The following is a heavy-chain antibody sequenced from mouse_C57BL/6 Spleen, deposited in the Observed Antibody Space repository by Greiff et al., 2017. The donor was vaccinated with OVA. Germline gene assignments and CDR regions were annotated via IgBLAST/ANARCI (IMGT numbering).Heavy chain of an antibody. J-gene: IGHJ2*01. Sequence: QVQLQQPGAELVRPGSSVKQSCKASGYTFTSYWMHWVKQRPIQGLEWIGNIDPSDSETHYNQKFKDKATLTVDKSSSTAYMQLSSLTSEDSAVYYCAKGGIGDYFDYWGQGTTLTVSS. CDR2: IDPSDSET. V-gene: IGHV1-52*01. CDR3: AKGGIGDYFDY. D-gene: IGHD3-1*01. CDR1: GYTFTSYW.